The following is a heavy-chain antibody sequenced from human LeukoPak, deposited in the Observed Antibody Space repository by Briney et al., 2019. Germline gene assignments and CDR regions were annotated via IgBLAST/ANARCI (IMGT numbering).Heavy chain of an antibody. CDR1: GFAFSDYY. Sequence: GGSLRLSCAASGFAFSDYYMSWIRQAPGKGLEGVSYISSSGSTIYYADSVKGRFTISRDNDKNSLYLQMNSLRAEDMAVYYCARPLAAAAPYYYYYYMDVWGKGTTVTVSS. J-gene: IGHJ6*03. V-gene: IGHV3-11*01. D-gene: IGHD6-13*01. CDR3: ARPLAAAAPYYYYYYMDV. CDR2: ISSSGSTI.